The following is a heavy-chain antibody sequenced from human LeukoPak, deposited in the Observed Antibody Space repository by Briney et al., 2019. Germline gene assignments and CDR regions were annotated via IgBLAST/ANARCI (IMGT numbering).Heavy chain of an antibody. V-gene: IGHV4-30-2*01. CDR2: IYHSEST. CDR3: ARFRYSGSYSP. D-gene: IGHD1-26*01. CDR1: GGSVRSGGYY. J-gene: IGHJ4*02. Sequence: SETLSLTCTVSGGSVRSGGYYWGWIRQPPGKGLEWIGYIYHSESTYYNPSLKSRVTISIDRSKNQFSLKLSSVTAADTAVYYCARFRYSGSYSPWGQGTLVTVSS.